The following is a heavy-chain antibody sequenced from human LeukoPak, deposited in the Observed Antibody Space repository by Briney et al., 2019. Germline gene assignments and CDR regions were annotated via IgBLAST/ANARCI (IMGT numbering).Heavy chain of an antibody. Sequence: ASVKVSCKASGGTFSSYAISWVRQAPGQGLEWMGWINPNSGGTNYAQKFQGRVTMTRDTSISTAYMELSRLRSDDTAVYYCARTLGGDFDYWGQGTLVTVSS. J-gene: IGHJ4*02. CDR1: GGTFSSYA. CDR2: INPNSGGT. CDR3: ARTLGGDFDY. D-gene: IGHD3-16*01. V-gene: IGHV1-2*02.